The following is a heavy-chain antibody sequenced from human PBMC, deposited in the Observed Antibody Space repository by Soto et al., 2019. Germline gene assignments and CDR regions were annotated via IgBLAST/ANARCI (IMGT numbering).Heavy chain of an antibody. CDR1: GYTFTGYY. CDR3: ARALHVWGSYRLAY. CDR2: INPNSGGT. Sequence: ASVKVSCKASGYTFTGYYMHWVRQAPGQGLEWMGWINPNSGGTNYAQKFQGRVTMTRDTSISTAYMELSRLRSDDTAVYYCARALHVWGSYRLAYWGQGTLVTVPQ. D-gene: IGHD3-16*02. V-gene: IGHV1-2*02. J-gene: IGHJ4*02.